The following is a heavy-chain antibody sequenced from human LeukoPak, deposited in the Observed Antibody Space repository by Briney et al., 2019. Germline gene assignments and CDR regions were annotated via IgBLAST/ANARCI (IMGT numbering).Heavy chain of an antibody. CDR3: ARGRHWGAGADY. Sequence: SETLSLTCAVYGGSFSGYYWSWIRQPPGKGLEWIGEISHSGGTDYNPSLKSRVTISVDTSRNQFSLKVSSVTAADTAVYYCARGRHWGAGADYWGQGTLVTVSS. CDR2: ISHSGGT. V-gene: IGHV4-34*01. D-gene: IGHD7-27*01. J-gene: IGHJ4*02. CDR1: GGSFSGYY.